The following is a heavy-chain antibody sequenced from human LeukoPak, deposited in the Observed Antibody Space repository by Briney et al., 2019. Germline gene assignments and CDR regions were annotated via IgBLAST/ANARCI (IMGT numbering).Heavy chain of an antibody. D-gene: IGHD3-22*01. CDR3: AKDSHYDSSGYYYVTWTYFDY. J-gene: IGHJ4*02. V-gene: IGHV3-23*01. CDR1: GFTFSSYA. CDR2: ISGSGGST. Sequence: PGGSLRLSCAASGFTFSSYAMSWVRQAPGKGLEWVSAISGSGGSTYYADSVKGRSTISRDNSKNTLYLQMNSLRAEDTAVYYCAKDSHYDSSGYYYVTWTYFDYWGQGTLVTVSS.